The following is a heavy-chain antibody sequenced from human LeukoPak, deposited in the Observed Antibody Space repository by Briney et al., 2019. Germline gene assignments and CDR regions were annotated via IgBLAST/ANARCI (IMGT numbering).Heavy chain of an antibody. Sequence: RASVKVSCKASGYTFTSYGISWVRQAPGQGLEWMGGIIPIFGTANYAQKFQGRVTITADESTSTAYMELSSLRSEDTAVYYCAREGATPYWGQGTLVTVSS. CDR1: GYTFTSYG. CDR3: AREGATPY. D-gene: IGHD1-26*01. J-gene: IGHJ4*02. V-gene: IGHV1-69*13. CDR2: IIPIFGTA.